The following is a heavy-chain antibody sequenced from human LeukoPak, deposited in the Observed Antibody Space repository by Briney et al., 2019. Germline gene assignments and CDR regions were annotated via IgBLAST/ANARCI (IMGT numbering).Heavy chain of an antibody. CDR3: AKSNGYGLIDI. V-gene: IGHV4-59*12. CDR1: GDPISNYY. J-gene: IGHJ3*02. D-gene: IGHD3-22*01. CDR2: IYYSGST. Sequence: PSETLSLTRTVSGDPISNYYWSWIRQPPGKGLEWIGYIYYSGSTYYSPSPKSRVTISLDTSRNQFSLKMNSVTAADTAVYYCAKSNGYGLIDIWGQGTMVTVSS.